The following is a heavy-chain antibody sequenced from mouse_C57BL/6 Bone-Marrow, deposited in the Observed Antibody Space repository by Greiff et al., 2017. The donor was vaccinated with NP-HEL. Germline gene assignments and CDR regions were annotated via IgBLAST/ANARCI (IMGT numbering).Heavy chain of an antibody. J-gene: IGHJ2*01. Sequence: QVQLQQPGAELVMPGASVKLSCKASGYTFTSYWMHWVKQRPGQGLEWIGEIDPSDSYTNYNQKFKGKSTLTVDKSSSTAYMQLSSLTSEDSAVYYCAIERMGFDYWGQGTTLTVSS. V-gene: IGHV1-69*01. CDR1: GYTFTSYW. CDR3: AIERMGFDY. CDR2: IDPSDSYT.